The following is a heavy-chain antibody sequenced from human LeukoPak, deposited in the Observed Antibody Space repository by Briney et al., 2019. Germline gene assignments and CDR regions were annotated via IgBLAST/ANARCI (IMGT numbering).Heavy chain of an antibody. CDR3: ARSLGDTAEY. CDR1: GYTFTRYY. V-gene: IGHV1-46*01. J-gene: IGHJ4*02. D-gene: IGHD5-18*01. Sequence: GASVKVSCKASGYTFTRYYLHWVRQAPGQGLEWMGIISPSGGSISYAQKFQGRVTLTRDTSTTTIYMELYSLRSEDTAVYYCARSLGDTAEYWGQGTLVTVSS. CDR2: ISPSGGSI.